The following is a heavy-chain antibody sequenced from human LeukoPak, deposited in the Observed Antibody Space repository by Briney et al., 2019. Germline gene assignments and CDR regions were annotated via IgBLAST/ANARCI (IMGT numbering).Heavy chain of an antibody. Sequence: GRTLRLSRAASGFTFSSYDMHWVRRAPGKGLEWVAVIWSDGTNKYYSDAVKGRFNISSDNSKNTLYLQMNSLRAEDTAVYYCARGSLLAFDIWGQGTMVTVSS. CDR3: ARGSLLAFDI. J-gene: IGHJ3*02. V-gene: IGHV3-33*08. CDR1: GFTFSSYD. CDR2: IWSDGTNK.